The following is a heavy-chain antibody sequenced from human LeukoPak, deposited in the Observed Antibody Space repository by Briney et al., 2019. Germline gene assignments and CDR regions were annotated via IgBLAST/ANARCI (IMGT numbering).Heavy chain of an antibody. Sequence: GGSLRLSCAASGFTFSSYAMNWVRQAPGKGLEWVSAIIGTGGNRDYADSVKDRFTISRDNSKNTLYLQMNSLRADDTAVYYCAKGIAARFPLGYGMDVWGQGTTVTVSS. V-gene: IGHV3-23*01. J-gene: IGHJ6*02. CDR1: GFTFSSYA. CDR3: AKGIAARFPLGYGMDV. CDR2: IIGTGGNR. D-gene: IGHD6-6*01.